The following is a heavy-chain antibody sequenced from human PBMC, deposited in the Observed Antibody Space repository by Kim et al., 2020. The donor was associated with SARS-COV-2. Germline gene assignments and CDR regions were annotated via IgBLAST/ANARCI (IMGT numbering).Heavy chain of an antibody. CDR1: GFTFSSYG. CDR2: IWYDGSNK. V-gene: IGHV3-33*01. J-gene: IGHJ5*02. CDR3: ARRSIEDNWFDP. D-gene: IGHD2-21*01. Sequence: GGSLRLSCAASGFTFSSYGMHWVRQAPGKGLEWVAVIWYDGSNKYYADSVKGRFTISRDNSKNTLYLQMNSLRAEDTAVYYCARRSIEDNWFDPWGQGTLVTVSS.